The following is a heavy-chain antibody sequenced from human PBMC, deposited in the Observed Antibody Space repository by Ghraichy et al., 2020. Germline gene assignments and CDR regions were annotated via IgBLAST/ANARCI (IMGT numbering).Heavy chain of an antibody. CDR1: GGSFSGYY. CDR2: INHSGST. CDR3: ARVPLRGRYDFWSGYSPEYGMDV. V-gene: IGHV4-34*01. D-gene: IGHD3-3*01. Sequence: SETLSLTCAVYGGSFSGYYWSWIRQPPGKGLEWIGEINHSGSTNYNPSLKSRVTISVDTSKNQFSLKLSSVTAADTSVYYCARVPLRGRYDFWSGYSPEYGMDVWGQGTTVTVSS. J-gene: IGHJ6*02.